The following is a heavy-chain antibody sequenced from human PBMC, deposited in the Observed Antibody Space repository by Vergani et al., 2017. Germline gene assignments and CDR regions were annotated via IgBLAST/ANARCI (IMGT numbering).Heavy chain of an antibody. CDR1: GGSISTNNW. J-gene: IGHJ4*02. V-gene: IGHV4-4*03. Sequence: QVQLQESGPGLVKPPGTLSLTCAVSGGSISTNNWWSWVRQPPGKGLEWIGEIYHSGNTNYNPSLKSRVTISVDKSKNQFSLKLSSVTAADTAVYYCARESRSSTSPQTLDYWGQGTLVTVSS. CDR3: ARESRSSTSPQTLDY. D-gene: IGHD2-2*01. CDR2: IYHSGNT.